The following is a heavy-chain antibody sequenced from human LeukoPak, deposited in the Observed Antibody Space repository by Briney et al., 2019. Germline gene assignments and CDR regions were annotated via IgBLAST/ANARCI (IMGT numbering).Heavy chain of an antibody. CDR2: VSYSGRT. V-gene: IGHV4-59*01. D-gene: IGHD5-24*01. Sequence: SETLSLTCTVSGGSITNYYWNWVRQSPGKDLEWIGYVSYSGRTHYSSSLKSRVSISVDTSKNQFSLNLTSVTAADTAVYYCARPCRRDGYNGDYWYFDLWGRGTLVTVSS. CDR1: GGSITNYY. J-gene: IGHJ2*01. CDR3: ARPCRRDGYNGDYWYFDL.